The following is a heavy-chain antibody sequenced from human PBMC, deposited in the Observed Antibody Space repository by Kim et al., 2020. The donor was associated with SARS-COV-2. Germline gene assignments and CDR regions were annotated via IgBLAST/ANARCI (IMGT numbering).Heavy chain of an antibody. CDR1: GGSISSSSYY. CDR2: IYYSGST. V-gene: IGHV4-39*07. Sequence: SETLSLTCTVPGGSISSSSYYWGWIRQPPGKGLEWIGSIYYSGSTYYNPSLKSRVTITVDTSKNQFSLKLSSVTAADTAAYYCPSRGVISYFHHWGQVT. J-gene: IGHJ1*01. CDR3: PSRGVISYFHH. D-gene: IGHD3-10*01.